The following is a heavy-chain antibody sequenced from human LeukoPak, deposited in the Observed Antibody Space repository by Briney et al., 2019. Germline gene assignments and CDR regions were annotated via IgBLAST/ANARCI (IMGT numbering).Heavy chain of an antibody. CDR1: GYTFTGYH. CDR3: ARTHAYDFWSGYTDY. D-gene: IGHD3-3*01. CDR2: INPNSGGT. J-gene: IGHJ4*02. V-gene: IGHV1-2*02. Sequence: ASVKVSCKASGYTFTGYHMHWVRQAPGQGLEWMGWINPNSGGTNYARKFQGRVTMTRDTSISTAYMELSRLRSDDTAVYYCARTHAYDFWSGYTDYWGQGTLVTVSS.